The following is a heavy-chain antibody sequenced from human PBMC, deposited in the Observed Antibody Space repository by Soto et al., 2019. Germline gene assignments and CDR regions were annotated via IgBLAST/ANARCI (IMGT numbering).Heavy chain of an antibody. CDR2: IYWDDDK. J-gene: IGHJ5*02. V-gene: IGHV2-5*02. D-gene: IGHD6-6*01. Sequence: SGPTLVNPTQTLTLTCTFSGFSLSASGVAVGWIRQPPGKALEWLALIYWDDDKRYSPSLKSRLTITKDTSKNQVVLTMTNLDPVDTATYYCAQRLSISASNWFDPWGQGTLVTVSS. CDR3: AQRLSISASNWFDP. CDR1: GFSLSASGVA.